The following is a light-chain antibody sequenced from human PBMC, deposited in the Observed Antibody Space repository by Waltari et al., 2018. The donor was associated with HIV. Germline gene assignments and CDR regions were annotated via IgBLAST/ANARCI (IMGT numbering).Light chain of an antibody. CDR3: QQYGSSTWI. Sequence: ESVLTHSPGTVSFSPGERAHLPCRASQRVGNTYLAWYQQKPGQAPKLLIYGASSRATGIPDRFSGSGSGTDFTLTISRLEPEDFAVYYCQQYGSSTWIFGQGTKLESK. J-gene: IGKJ2*01. CDR2: GAS. CDR1: QRVGNTY. V-gene: IGKV3-20*01.